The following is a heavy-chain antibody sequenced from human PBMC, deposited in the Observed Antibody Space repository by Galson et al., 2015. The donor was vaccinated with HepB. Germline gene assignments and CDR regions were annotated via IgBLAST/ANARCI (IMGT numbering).Heavy chain of an antibody. CDR2: ISSSSSTI. CDR1: GFTFSSYS. Sequence: SLRLSCAASGFTFSSYSMNWVRQAPGKGLEWVSYISSSSSTIYYADSAKGRFAISRDNAKNSLYLQMNSLRDEDTAVYYCARGGIYRVYYHGMDVWGQGTTVTVSS. D-gene: IGHD6-13*01. J-gene: IGHJ6*02. CDR3: ARGGIYRVYYHGMDV. V-gene: IGHV3-48*02.